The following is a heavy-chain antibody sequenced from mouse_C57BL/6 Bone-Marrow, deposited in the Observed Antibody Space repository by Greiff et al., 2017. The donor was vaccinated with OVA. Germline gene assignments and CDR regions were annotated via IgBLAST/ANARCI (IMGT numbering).Heavy chain of an antibody. V-gene: IGHV14-4*01. J-gene: IGHJ2*01. CDR3: TTYFYGSSLYYFDY. Sequence: VQLQQSGAELVRPGASVKLSCTASGFNIKDDYMHWVKQRPEQGLEWIGWIDPENGDTEYASKFQGKATITADTSSNTAYLQLSSLTSEDTAVYYCTTYFYGSSLYYFDYWGQGTTRTVSS. CDR1: GFNIKDDY. CDR2: IDPENGDT. D-gene: IGHD1-1*01.